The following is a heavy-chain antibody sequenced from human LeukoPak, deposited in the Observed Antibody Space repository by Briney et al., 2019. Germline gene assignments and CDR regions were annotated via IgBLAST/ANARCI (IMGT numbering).Heavy chain of an antibody. CDR2: IIPIFGTA. CDR3: ARDRIGYCSSTSCRWFDP. CDR1: GGTFSSYA. V-gene: IGHV1-69*13. Sequence: GASVKVSCKASGGTFSSYAISWVRQAPGQGLEWMGGIIPIFGTANYAQKFQGRVTITADESTSTAYMELSSLRSEDTAVYYCARDRIGYCSSTSCRWFDPWGQGTLVTVSS. D-gene: IGHD2-2*01. J-gene: IGHJ5*02.